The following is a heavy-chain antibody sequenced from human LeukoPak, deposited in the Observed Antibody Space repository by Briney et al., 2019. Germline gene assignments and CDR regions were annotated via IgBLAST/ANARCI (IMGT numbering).Heavy chain of an antibody. CDR1: GFTFSSLW. J-gene: IGHJ6*02. V-gene: IGHV3-74*01. CDR3: ARGRYYGMDV. CDR2: INTDGSGT. Sequence: GGSLRLSCAASGFTFSSLWMHWVRQTPGKGLVWVSRINTDGSGTAYADSVKGRFAISRDNAKNTLYLQMNSLRAEDTAVYYCARGRYYGMDVWGQGTTVTVSS.